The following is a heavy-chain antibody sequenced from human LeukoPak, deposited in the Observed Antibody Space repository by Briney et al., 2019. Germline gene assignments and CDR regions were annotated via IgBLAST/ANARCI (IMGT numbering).Heavy chain of an antibody. D-gene: IGHD5-18*01. Sequence: GGSLRLSCAASGFTFSSCGMHWVRQAPGRGLEWVAVISYDGSNKYYADSVKGRFTISRDNSKNTLYLQMNSLRAEDTAVYFCAKGLYSYTIGPSFDYWGQGTLVTVSS. V-gene: IGHV3-30*18. CDR2: ISYDGSNK. CDR3: AKGLYSYTIGPSFDY. J-gene: IGHJ4*02. CDR1: GFTFSSCG.